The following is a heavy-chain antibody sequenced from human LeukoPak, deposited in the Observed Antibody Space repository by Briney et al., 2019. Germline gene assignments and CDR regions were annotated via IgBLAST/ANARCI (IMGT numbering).Heavy chain of an antibody. CDR2: IYTSGST. D-gene: IGHD3-22*01. Sequence: SETLSLTCTVSGDSISSYYWSWIRQPPGKGLEWIGYIYTSGSTNYNPSLKSRVTISVDTSKNQFSLKLSSVTAADTAVYYCARRYYDSSGYYYFDYWGQGTLVTVSS. CDR3: ARRYYDSSGYYYFDY. J-gene: IGHJ4*02. CDR1: GDSISSYY. V-gene: IGHV4-4*09.